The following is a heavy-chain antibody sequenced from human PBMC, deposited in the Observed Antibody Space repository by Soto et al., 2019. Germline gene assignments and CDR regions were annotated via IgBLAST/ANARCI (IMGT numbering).Heavy chain of an antibody. D-gene: IGHD4-17*01. J-gene: IGHJ6*02. CDR3: ARARTASSPYYGLGV. CDR1: GGTFSSYT. V-gene: IGHV1-69*02. CDR2: IIPILGIA. Sequence: QVQLVQSGAEVKKPGSSVKVSCKASGGTFSSYTISWVRQAPGQGLEWMGRIIPILGIANYAQKFQGRVTSXXDXSXETASRELSSLRAEDMAVKKSARARTASSPYYGLGVWGQRPTATVSS.